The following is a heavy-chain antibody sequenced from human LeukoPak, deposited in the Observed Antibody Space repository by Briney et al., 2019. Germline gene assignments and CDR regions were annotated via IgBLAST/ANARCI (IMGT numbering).Heavy chain of an antibody. CDR1: GGTFSSYA. Sequence: RASVKVSCKASGGTFSSYAISWVRQAPGQGLEWMGGIIPIFGTANYAQKFQGRVTITADESTSTAYMELSSLRSEDTAVYYCARAPHAVAGTFNYWGQGTLVTVSS. V-gene: IGHV1-69*13. CDR3: ARAPHAVAGTFNY. CDR2: IIPIFGTA. D-gene: IGHD6-19*01. J-gene: IGHJ4*02.